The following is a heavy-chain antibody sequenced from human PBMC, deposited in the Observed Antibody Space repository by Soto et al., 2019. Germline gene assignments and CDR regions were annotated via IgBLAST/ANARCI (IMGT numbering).Heavy chain of an antibody. CDR3: ARSTGAFDI. Sequence: EVQLVESGGGLVQPGGSLRLSCAASGFTFSDHYMDWVRQAPGKGLEWVGRTRNKANSYTTEYAASVKGRFTISRDDSKNSLYLQMNSLKTEDTAVYYRARSTGAFDIWGQGTMVTVSS. CDR2: TRNKANSYTT. CDR1: GFTFSDHY. V-gene: IGHV3-72*01. J-gene: IGHJ3*02.